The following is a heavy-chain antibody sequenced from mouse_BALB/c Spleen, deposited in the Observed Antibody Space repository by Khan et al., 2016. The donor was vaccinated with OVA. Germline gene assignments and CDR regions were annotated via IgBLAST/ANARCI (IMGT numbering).Heavy chain of an antibody. J-gene: IGHJ2*01. CDR2: IYPYNDDT. CDR3: AKYYRYDLYLDY. CDR1: GYTFTSYV. D-gene: IGHD2-14*01. Sequence: VQLQQSGPEVVKPGASVKMSCKASGYTFTSYVIHWMKQKPGQALEWIGYIYPYNDDTKYNENFKGKATLTSDKSSSTAYMELSSLTSDDSSVYYLAKYYRYDLYLDYWSQGTTLAVSS. V-gene: IGHV1S136*01.